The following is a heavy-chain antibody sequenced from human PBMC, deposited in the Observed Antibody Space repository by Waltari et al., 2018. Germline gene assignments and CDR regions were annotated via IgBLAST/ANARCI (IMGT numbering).Heavy chain of an antibody. CDR1: GDSISSYY. CDR2: IYYSGST. CDR3: ARESAVPNYYYYMDV. V-gene: IGHV4-59*01. J-gene: IGHJ6*03. D-gene: IGHD2-2*01. Sequence: QVQLQESGPGLVKPSETLSLTCTVSGDSISSYYWSWIRQPPGKGLEWIGYIYYSGSTNYNPSLKSRVTISVDTSKNQFSLKLSSVTAADTAVYYCARESAVPNYYYYMDVWGKGTTVTVSS.